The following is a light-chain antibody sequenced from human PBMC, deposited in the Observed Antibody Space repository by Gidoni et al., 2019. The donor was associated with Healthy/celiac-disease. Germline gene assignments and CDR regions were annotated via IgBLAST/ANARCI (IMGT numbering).Light chain of an antibody. V-gene: IGLV3-19*01. Sequence: SSELTQDPAVSVALGQTVRITCQGDSLRSYYARWYQQKPGQAPVLVIYGKNNRPSGIPGRFSGSSSGNTASLTITGAQAEDEADYCCNSRDSSGNHVVFGGGTKLTVL. CDR1: SLRSYY. J-gene: IGLJ2*01. CDR2: GKN. CDR3: NSRDSSGNHVV.